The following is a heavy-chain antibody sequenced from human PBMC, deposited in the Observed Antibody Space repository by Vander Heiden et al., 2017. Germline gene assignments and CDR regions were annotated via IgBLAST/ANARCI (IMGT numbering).Heavy chain of an antibody. Sequence: QVQLVESGGGVVQPGKSLRLSCAASGFSFSNYALHWVRQAPGKGLGWVAIISYDGTIQYADSVRARFTISRDTSERTLFLQKSSLRPDDTAVYYGARDWYKSGWAAGNWGQGTRGTVSS. V-gene: IGHV3-30-3*01. CDR2: ISYDGTI. CDR3: ARDWYKSGWAAGN. D-gene: IGHD6-19*01. J-gene: IGHJ4*02. CDR1: GFSFSNYA.